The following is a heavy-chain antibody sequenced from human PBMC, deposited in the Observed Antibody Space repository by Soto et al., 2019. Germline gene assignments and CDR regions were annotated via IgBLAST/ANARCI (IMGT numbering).Heavy chain of an antibody. CDR3: ARYGTRADW. CDR2: ISSTGVTT. J-gene: IGHJ1*01. Sequence: PWGSLRLSCAASGFNFINYEINLFRQAPGKGLEWVAYISSTGVTTYYAESVEGRFTISRDNAKSSLFLHLSSLRVEDTAVYYCARYGTRADWWGLGTQVTVSS. V-gene: IGHV3-48*03. CDR1: GFNFINYE. D-gene: IGHD3-9*01.